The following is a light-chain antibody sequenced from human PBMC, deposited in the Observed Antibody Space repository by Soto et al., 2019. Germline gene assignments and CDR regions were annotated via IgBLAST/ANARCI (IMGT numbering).Light chain of an antibody. CDR1: SSDVGGYNY. J-gene: IGLJ1*01. Sequence: QSVPTQPASVSGSPGQSITISCTGTSSDVGGYNYVSWYQQHPGKAPKLVIYDVSNRPSGVSNRFSGSKSGNTASLTISGLRAEDEADYYCSSYTSSSTPYVFGTGTKSPS. V-gene: IGLV2-14*01. CDR2: DVS. CDR3: SSYTSSSTPYV.